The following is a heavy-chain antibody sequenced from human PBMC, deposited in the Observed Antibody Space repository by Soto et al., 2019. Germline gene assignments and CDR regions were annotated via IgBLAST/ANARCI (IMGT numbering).Heavy chain of an antibody. Sequence: SETLSLTCTVSGGSISSYYWSWIRQPPGKGLEWIGYIYYSGSTNYNPSLKSRVTISVDTSKNQFSLKLSSVTAADTAVYYCARGLDYYYYYMDVSAKGTTVTVYS. CDR1: GGSISSYY. J-gene: IGHJ6*03. V-gene: IGHV4-59*01. D-gene: IGHD3-16*01. CDR2: IYYSGST. CDR3: ARGLDYYYYYMDV.